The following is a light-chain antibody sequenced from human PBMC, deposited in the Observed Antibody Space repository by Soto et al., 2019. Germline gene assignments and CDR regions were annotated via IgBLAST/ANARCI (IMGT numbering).Light chain of an antibody. CDR3: SSYTSSSTLYV. CDR2: DVS. Sequence: QSVLTQPASVSGSPGQSITISCTGTSSDVGGYNYVSWYQQHPGKAPKLMIYDVSNRPSGVSNRFSGSKSGNTASLTISGLQAEDEADYYRSSYTSSSTLYVFGTGTKVPVL. CDR1: SSDVGGYNY. J-gene: IGLJ1*01. V-gene: IGLV2-14*01.